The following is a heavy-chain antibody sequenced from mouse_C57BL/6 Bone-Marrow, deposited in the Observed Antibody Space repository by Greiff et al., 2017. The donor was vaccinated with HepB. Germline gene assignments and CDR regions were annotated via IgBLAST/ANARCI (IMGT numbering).Heavy chain of an antibody. V-gene: IGHV5-15*01. J-gene: IGHJ4*01. D-gene: IGHD1-1*01. Sequence: EVQGVESGGGLVQPGGSLKLSCAASGFTFSDYGMAWVRQAPRKGPEWVAFISNLAYSIYYADTVTGRFTISRENAKNTLYLEMSSLRSEDTAMYYCARQGYYGRTYAMDYWGQGTLVTVSS. CDR1: GFTFSDYG. CDR2: ISNLAYSI. CDR3: ARQGYYGRTYAMDY.